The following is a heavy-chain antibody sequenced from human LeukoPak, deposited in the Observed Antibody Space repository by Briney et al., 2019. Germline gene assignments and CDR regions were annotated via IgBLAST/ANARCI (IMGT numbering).Heavy chain of an antibody. D-gene: IGHD6-13*01. CDR2: ISPAGGTT. CDR1: GFTFSSYS. CDR3: AKSRSGSSNWALRIFDN. J-gene: IGHJ4*02. V-gene: IGHV3-23*01. Sequence: GRSLRLSCAASGFTFSSYSMNWVRQAPGKGLEWVSSISPAGGTTYYADSVKGRFTISRDNSKNTLYVQMSSLRVEDTAVYYCAKSRSGSSNWALRIFDNRGQGTLVSVSS.